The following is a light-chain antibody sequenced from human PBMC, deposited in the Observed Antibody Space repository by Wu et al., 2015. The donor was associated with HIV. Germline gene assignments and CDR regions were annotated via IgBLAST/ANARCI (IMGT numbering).Light chain of an antibody. CDR3: QRYNDWPMT. CDR1: QTVTSGY. V-gene: IGKV3-15*01. Sequence: EIVLTQSPGTLSLSPGERATLSCRSSQTVTSGYLAWFRQKPGQAPRLLIYDASKRGTGVPARFSGRGFGTEFSLTIDNVQSDDFAIYYCQRYNDWPMTFGQGTRLELN. J-gene: IGKJ5*01. CDR2: DAS.